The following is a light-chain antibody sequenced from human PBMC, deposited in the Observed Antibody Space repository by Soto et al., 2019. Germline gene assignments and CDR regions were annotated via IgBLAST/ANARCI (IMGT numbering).Light chain of an antibody. V-gene: IGKV3-11*01. CDR2: DAS. J-gene: IGKJ5*01. CDR3: QQRSNWPPFT. CDR1: QSVSNY. Sequence: IVLTQSPATLDLSPGGRATISCRGSQSVSNYLAWYQQKPGQAPRLLSYDASNRATDIPARFSGSGSGTDFTLTISSLEPEDFAVYYCQQRSNWPPFTFGQGTRLEIK.